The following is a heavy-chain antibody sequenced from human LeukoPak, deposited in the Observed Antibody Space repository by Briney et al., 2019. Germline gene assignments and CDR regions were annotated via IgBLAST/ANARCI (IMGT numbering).Heavy chain of an antibody. CDR1: GYTFTNSY. J-gene: IGHJ4*02. CDR2: INPSGGST. Sequence: APVKVSCKASGYTFTNSYVHWVRQAPGQGLEWMGIINPSGGSTSYAQKFQGRVTITRDTSTSTVYMELSSLRSEDTAVYYCAGGGLARFPLGDWGQGTLVTVSS. V-gene: IGHV1-46*01. CDR3: AGGGLARFPLGD. D-gene: IGHD3-16*01.